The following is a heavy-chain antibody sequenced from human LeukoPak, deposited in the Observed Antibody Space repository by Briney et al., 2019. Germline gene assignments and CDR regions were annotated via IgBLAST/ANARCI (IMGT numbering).Heavy chain of an antibody. Sequence: PSQTLSPTCTVSGGSISSYYWSWIRQPPGKGLEWIGYIYYSGSTNYTPSLKSRLTISVDTSKNQFSLKLSSVTAADTAVYYCARDVYCGGDCSYFDYWGQGTLVTVSS. J-gene: IGHJ4*02. CDR3: ARDVYCGGDCSYFDY. CDR1: GGSISSYY. CDR2: IYYSGST. D-gene: IGHD2-21*02. V-gene: IGHV4-59*01.